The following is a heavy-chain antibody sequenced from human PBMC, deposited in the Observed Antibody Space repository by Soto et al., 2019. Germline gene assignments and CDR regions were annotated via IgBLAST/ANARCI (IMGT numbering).Heavy chain of an antibody. V-gene: IGHV3-15*01. CDR1: GLTFSNLW. CDR3: TTDRPFTGGGVIAT. CDR2: IKSKRGGGTT. J-gene: IGHJ3*01. Sequence: EVQLVESGGGLVKPGGSLRLSCAASGLTFSNLWMTWVRQAPGKAPEWVGRIKSKRGGGTTDYAAPVNGRYTISRDDSKGPVYLQMNSLKIEDTAVYYCTTDRPFTGGGVIATWGQGTMVTVSS. D-gene: IGHD3-16*01.